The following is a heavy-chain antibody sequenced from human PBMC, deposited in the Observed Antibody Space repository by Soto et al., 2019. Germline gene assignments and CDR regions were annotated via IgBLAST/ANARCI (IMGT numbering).Heavy chain of an antibody. Sequence: EVRLVESGGGLVQAGGSLRLSCAASGFGFSNYWMTWFRQAPGRGLEWVANIKQDGSEKYYVDSVKGRFVISRDNAKTSLFLQMDSLRDEDTAVYYCTKSYGSGDVPPRWGQGTLVTVSS. CDR1: GFGFSNYW. J-gene: IGHJ4*02. CDR2: IKQDGSEK. D-gene: IGHD3-10*01. CDR3: TKSYGSGDVPPR. V-gene: IGHV3-7*02.